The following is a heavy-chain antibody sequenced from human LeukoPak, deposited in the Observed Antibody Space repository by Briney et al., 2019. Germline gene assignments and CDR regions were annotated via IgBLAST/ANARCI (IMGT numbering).Heavy chain of an antibody. CDR3: ARDWPMVRGGGAFDI. CDR2: IYYSGST. Sequence: PSETLSLTCTVSGGYISSYYWSWIRQPPGKGLEWIGCIYYSGSTNYNPSLKSRVTISVDTSKNQFSLKLSSVTAADTAVYYCARDWPMVRGGGAFDIWGPGTMVTVSS. J-gene: IGHJ3*02. CDR1: GGYISSYY. V-gene: IGHV4-59*01. D-gene: IGHD3-10*01.